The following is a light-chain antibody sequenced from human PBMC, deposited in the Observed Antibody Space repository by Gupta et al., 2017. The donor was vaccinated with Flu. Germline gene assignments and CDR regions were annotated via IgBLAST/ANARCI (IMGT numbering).Light chain of an antibody. J-gene: IGKJ4*01. V-gene: IGKV3-15*01. Sequence: EIVMTQSPGTLSVSPGERATLSFRASQSVSSNLAWYQQRPGQAPRLLIYGVSLRATGIPARFSGSGSGTEFTLTISSLQSEDFAVYYCQHYYNWPRIFGGGTKVEIK. CDR3: QHYYNWPRI. CDR1: QSVSSN. CDR2: GVS.